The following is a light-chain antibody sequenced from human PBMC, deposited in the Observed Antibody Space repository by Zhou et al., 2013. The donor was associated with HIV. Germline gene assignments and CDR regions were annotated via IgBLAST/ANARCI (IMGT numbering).Light chain of an antibody. J-gene: IGKJ4*01. CDR3: QQRNNWLT. CDR1: QSVYNSF. Sequence: EIVLTQSPGTLSLSPGDRATLSCRASQSVYNSFLAWYQQKAGQAPRLLIHGASRRATGIPDRFSGSGSGTDFTLTISRLEPEDFAVYYCQQRNNWLTFGGGTKVEIK. V-gene: IGKV3D-20*02. CDR2: GAS.